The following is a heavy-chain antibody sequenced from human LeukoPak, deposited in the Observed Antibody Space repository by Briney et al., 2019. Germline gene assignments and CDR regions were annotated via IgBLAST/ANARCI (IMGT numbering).Heavy chain of an antibody. CDR1: GGSINSYY. J-gene: IGHJ4*02. Sequence: SETLSLTCTVSGGSINSYYWSWIRQFPGKGLGWIGYIYYSGSTDYNPSLKGRVTISVDTSKSQFTLKLSSVTAADTAVYYCARSTGRDGYNFGYWGQGTLVTVSS. V-gene: IGHV4-59*08. CDR3: ARSTGRDGYNFGY. CDR2: IYYSGST. D-gene: IGHD5-24*01.